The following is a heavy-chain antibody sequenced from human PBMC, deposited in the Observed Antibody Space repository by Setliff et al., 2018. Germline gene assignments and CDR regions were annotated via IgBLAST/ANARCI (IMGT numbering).Heavy chain of an antibody. CDR1: GASISDSY. CDR2: ILTTGST. CDR3: ARFCGTSNCQRAPLFDY. Sequence: SETLSLTCGVSGASISDSYWSWIRQPPGKGLEWIGHILTTGSTNYNPSLKSRIAISADTSRDRFSLRLTSVTAADTAIYYCARFCGTSNCQRAPLFDYWGQGILVTVSS. V-gene: IGHV4-4*08. J-gene: IGHJ4*02. D-gene: IGHD1-1*01.